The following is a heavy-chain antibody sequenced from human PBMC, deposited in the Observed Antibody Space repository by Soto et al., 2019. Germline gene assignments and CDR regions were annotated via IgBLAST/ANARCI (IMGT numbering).Heavy chain of an antibody. CDR3: AKEVWGYCSGGTCYSFDY. CDR1: GFTFSNYG. Sequence: PGGSLRLSCAASGFTFSNYGMHWVRQAPGKGLEWVAVMSYDGSNKYYADSVKGRFTISRGNSKNTLYLQMNNLRAEDTAVYYCAKEVWGYCSGGTCYSFDYWGQGTLVTVSS. J-gene: IGHJ4*02. D-gene: IGHD2-15*01. CDR2: MSYDGSNK. V-gene: IGHV3-30*18.